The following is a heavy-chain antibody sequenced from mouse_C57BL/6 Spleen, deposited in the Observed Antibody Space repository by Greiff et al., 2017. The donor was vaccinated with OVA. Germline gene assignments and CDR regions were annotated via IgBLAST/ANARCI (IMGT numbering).Heavy chain of an antibody. Sequence: VQLQQPGAELVKPGASVKMSCKASGYTFTSYWITWVKQRPGQGLEWIGDIYPGSGSTNYNEKFKSKATLTVDTPSSTAYMQLSSLTSEDSAVYYCARDDYDGYAMDYWGQGTSVTVSS. CDR3: ARDDYDGYAMDY. CDR2: IYPGSGST. D-gene: IGHD2-4*01. V-gene: IGHV1-55*01. J-gene: IGHJ4*01. CDR1: GYTFTSYW.